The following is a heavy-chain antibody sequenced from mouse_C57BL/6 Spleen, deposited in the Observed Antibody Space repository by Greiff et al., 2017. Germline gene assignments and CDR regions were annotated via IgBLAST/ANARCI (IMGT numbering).Heavy chain of an antibody. CDR1: GYTFTSYW. Sequence: QVQLQQPGAELVKPGASVKLSCKASGYTFTSYWMHWVKQRPGQGLEWIGMIHPNSGSTNYNEKFKGKATLTVDKSSSTAYMQLSSLTSEDSAVYYCARLGYYGSMRFAYWGQGTLVTVSA. D-gene: IGHD1-1*01. CDR3: ARLGYYGSMRFAY. V-gene: IGHV1-64*01. J-gene: IGHJ3*01. CDR2: IHPNSGST.